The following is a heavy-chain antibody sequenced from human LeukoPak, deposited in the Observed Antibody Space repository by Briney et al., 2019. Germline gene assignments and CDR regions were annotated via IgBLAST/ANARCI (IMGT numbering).Heavy chain of an antibody. CDR3: AREVTPYY. CDR1: GFTFSNYA. J-gene: IGHJ4*02. CDR2: IKQDGSEK. Sequence: GGSLRLSCAGSGFTFSNYAMNWVRQPPGKGLEWVANIKQDGSEKYYVDSVKGRFTISRDNAKNSLFLQMNSLRAEDTAVYYCAREVTPYYWDQGTLVTVSS. D-gene: IGHD4-23*01. V-gene: IGHV3-7*01.